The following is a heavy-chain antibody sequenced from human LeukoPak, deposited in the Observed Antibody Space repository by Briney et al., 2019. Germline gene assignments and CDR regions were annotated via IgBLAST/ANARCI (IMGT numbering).Heavy chain of an antibody. Sequence: ASVKVSCKASGYTFTSYGISWVRQAPGQGLEWMGWISAYNGNTNYAQKLQGRVTMTTDTSTSTAYMELSSLRSEDTAVYYCARAQDPAKYCSSTSCLYGMDVWGQGTTVTVSS. CDR2: ISAYNGNT. CDR1: GYTFTSYG. CDR3: ARAQDPAKYCSSTSCLYGMDV. D-gene: IGHD2-2*01. J-gene: IGHJ6*02. V-gene: IGHV1-18*01.